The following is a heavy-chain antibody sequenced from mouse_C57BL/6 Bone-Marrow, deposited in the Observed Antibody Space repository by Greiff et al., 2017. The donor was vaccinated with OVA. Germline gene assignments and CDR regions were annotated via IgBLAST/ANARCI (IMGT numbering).Heavy chain of an antibody. V-gene: IGHV3-1*01. D-gene: IGHD1-1*01. J-gene: IGHJ4*01. CDR1: GYSITSGYD. CDR2: ISYSGST. CDR3: ARGGYGSRYAMDY. Sequence: EVQLVESGPGMVKPSQSLSLTCTVTGYSITSGYDWHWIRHFPGNKLEWMGYISYSGSTNYHPSLKSRISITHDTSKNHFFLKLNSVTTEDTATYYCARGGYGSRYAMDYWGQGTSVTVSS.